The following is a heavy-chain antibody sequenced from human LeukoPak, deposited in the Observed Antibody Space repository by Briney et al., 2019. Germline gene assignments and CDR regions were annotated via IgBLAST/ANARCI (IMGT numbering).Heavy chain of an antibody. CDR3: ARQRPNLYYFAMDV. D-gene: IGHD4/OR15-4a*01. CDR2: IYYSGST. CDR1: GGSISSSSYY. J-gene: IGHJ6*02. Sequence: PSETLSLTCTVSGGSISSSSYYWGWIRQPPGKGLEWIGSIYYSGSTYYNPSLKSRVTISVDTSKNQFSLKMSSVTAADTAVYYCARQRPNLYYFAMDVWGQGTTVTVSS. V-gene: IGHV4-39*01.